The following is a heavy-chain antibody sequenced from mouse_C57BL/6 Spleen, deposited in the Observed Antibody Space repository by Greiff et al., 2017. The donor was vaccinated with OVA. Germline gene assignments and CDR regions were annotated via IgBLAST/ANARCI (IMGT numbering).Heavy chain of an antibody. Sequence: VQGVESGPELVKPGASVKISCKASGYAFSSSWMNWVKQRPGKGLEWIGRIYPGDGDTNYNGKFKGKATLTADKSSSTAYMQLSSLTSEDSAVYFCARSHYYGSSYWYFDVWGTGTTVTVSS. V-gene: IGHV1-82*01. D-gene: IGHD1-1*01. CDR2: IYPGDGDT. J-gene: IGHJ1*03. CDR1: GYAFSSSW. CDR3: ARSHYYGSSYWYFDV.